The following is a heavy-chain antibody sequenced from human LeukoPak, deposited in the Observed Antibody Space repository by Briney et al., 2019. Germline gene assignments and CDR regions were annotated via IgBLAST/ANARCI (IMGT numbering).Heavy chain of an antibody. CDR2: IIPIFGTA. CDR3: ARDAYSVSSPSDY. D-gene: IGHD2-2*01. Sequence: GASVKVSCKASGGTFSSYAISWVRQAPGQGLEWMGGIIPIFGTANYAQKFQGRVTMTTDTSTSTAYMELRSLRSDDTAVYYCARDAYSVSSPSDYWGQGTLVTVSS. J-gene: IGHJ4*02. V-gene: IGHV1-69*05. CDR1: GGTFSSYA.